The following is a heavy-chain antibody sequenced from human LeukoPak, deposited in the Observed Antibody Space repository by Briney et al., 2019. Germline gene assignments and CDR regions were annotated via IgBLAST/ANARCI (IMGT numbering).Heavy chain of an antibody. D-gene: IGHD6-13*01. J-gene: IGHJ4*02. CDR2: MNQDGSQK. V-gene: IGHV3-7*01. CDR3: ARDDGSSWYFY. CDR1: GFALKSYS. Sequence: SGGSLRLSCAGSGFALKSYSLTWVRQAPGKGLEWLANMNQDGSQKYYVGSVKGRFTISRDNAKNSLYLQMNSLRAEDTAVYYCARDDGSSWYFYWGQGTLVTVSS.